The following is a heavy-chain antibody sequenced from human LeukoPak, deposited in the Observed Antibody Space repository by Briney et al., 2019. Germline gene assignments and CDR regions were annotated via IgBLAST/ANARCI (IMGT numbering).Heavy chain of an antibody. J-gene: IGHJ2*01. V-gene: IGHV3-23*01. CDR3: AKGGDILTGYYLYWYFDL. Sequence: TGESLRLSCAASGFTFSAYAMSWVRQAPGKGLEWVSAISRSGSSTDYADSVKGRFTISRDNSKNTLYLQMNSLRPEDTAVYYCAKGGDILTGYYLYWYFDLWGRGTLVTVSS. CDR2: ISRSGSST. D-gene: IGHD3-9*01. CDR1: GFTFSAYA.